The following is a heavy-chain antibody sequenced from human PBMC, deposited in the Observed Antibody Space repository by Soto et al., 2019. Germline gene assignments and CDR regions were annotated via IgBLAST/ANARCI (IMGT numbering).Heavy chain of an antibody. CDR1: GFTFGGPA. Sequence: VGSLRLSCAASGFTFGGPAMHWVRQASGKGLEWVGRIRSKANSYATAYAASVKGRFTISRDDSKNTAYLQMNSLKTEDTAVYYCTITPGIAAAGTGYWGQGTLVTVSS. D-gene: IGHD6-13*01. J-gene: IGHJ4*02. CDR2: IRSKANSYAT. V-gene: IGHV3-73*01. CDR3: TITPGIAAAGTGY.